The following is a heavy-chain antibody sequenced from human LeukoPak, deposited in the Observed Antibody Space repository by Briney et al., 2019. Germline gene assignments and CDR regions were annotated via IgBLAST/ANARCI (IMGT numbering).Heavy chain of an antibody. Sequence: SETLSLTCTVSGGSIYAYYWNWVRQPAGKGLEWIGRIYTSGSTNYNPSLKSRVTMSVDTSKNQFSLKLSSVTAADTAVYYCARGCSSSWPYYYYYYMDVWGKGTTVTVSS. CDR1: GGSIYAYY. J-gene: IGHJ6*03. CDR3: ARGCSSSWPYYYYYYMDV. D-gene: IGHD6-13*01. V-gene: IGHV4-4*07. CDR2: IYTSGST.